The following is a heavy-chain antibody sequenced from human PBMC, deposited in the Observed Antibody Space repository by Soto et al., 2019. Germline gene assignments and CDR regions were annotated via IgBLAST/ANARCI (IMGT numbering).Heavy chain of an antibody. CDR1: GFTFRTYA. J-gene: IGHJ3*02. D-gene: IGHD6-25*01. V-gene: IGHV3-33*01. CDR3: AGDPVASGFALEI. CDR2: IWADGSKK. Sequence: QVQLVESGGGVVQPGGSLTLSCAASGFTFRTYAMHWVRQAPGKGLEWVAYIWADGSKKVYADSVKGRFSISRDNSQNRFSLHMNSLRAEDTAIYYCAGDPVASGFALEIWGLGTMVTVSS.